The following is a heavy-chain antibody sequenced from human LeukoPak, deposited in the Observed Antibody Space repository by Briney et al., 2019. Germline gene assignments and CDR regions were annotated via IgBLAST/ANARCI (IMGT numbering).Heavy chain of an antibody. CDR3: SRGGEYRRHY. D-gene: IGHD3-10*01. Sequence: SETLSLTCTVSGGSISSGGYYWSWIRQPPGKGLEWIGEIHHSGGINYNPSLKSRVTISLDKSKNQFSLELNSVTAADTALDYCSRGGEYRRHYWGQGTLVTVSS. V-gene: IGHV4-61*08. CDR2: IHHSGGI. CDR1: GGSISSGGYY. J-gene: IGHJ4*02.